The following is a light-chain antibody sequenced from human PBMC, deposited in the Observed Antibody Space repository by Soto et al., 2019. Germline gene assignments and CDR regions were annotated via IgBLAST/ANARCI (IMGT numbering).Light chain of an antibody. CDR2: EVS. CDR3: SSYTSSSNLHVV. J-gene: IGLJ2*01. CDR1: SSDVGGYNY. Sequence: QSVLTQPASVSGSPGQSITISCTGTSSDVGGYNYVSWYQQHPGKAPKLMIYEVSNRPSGVSNRFSGSKSGNTASLTISGLQAEDEADYYCSSYTSSSNLHVVFGGGTKVTVL. V-gene: IGLV2-14*01.